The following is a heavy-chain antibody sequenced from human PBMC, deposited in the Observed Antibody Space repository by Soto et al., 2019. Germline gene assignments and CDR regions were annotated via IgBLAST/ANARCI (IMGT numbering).Heavy chain of an antibody. Sequence: GGSLRFSCAASGFTFSSYAMHWVRQAPGKGLEWVAVISYDGSNKYYADSVKGRFTISRDNSKNTLYLQMNSLRAEDTAVYYCARDLSRSDYDFWSGVGYGMDVWGQGTTVTVSS. D-gene: IGHD3-3*01. CDR3: ARDLSRSDYDFWSGVGYGMDV. CDR2: ISYDGSNK. J-gene: IGHJ6*02. V-gene: IGHV3-30-3*01. CDR1: GFTFSSYA.